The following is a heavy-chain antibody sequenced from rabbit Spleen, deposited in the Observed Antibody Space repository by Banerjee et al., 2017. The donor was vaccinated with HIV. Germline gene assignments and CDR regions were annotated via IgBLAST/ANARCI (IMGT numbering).Heavy chain of an antibody. V-gene: IGHV1S40*01. D-gene: IGHD7-1*01. CDR1: GVSFSGSSY. Sequence: LVESGGGLVKPGASLTLTCIASGVSFSGSSYMCWVRQAPGKGLEWIACIDSGSSAFTYFASWAKGRFTISKTSSTTVTLQVTSLTAADTATYFCARETWGATGNYGLWGPGTLVTVS. J-gene: IGHJ4*01. CDR3: ARETWGATGNYGL. CDR2: IDSGSSAFT.